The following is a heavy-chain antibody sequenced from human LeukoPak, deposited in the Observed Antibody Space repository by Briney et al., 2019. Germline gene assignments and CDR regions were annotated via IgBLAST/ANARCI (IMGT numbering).Heavy chain of an antibody. Sequence: PGGSLRLSCAASGFTFSSYSMNWVRQAPGKGLEWVSSISSSSSYIYYADSVKGRFTISRDNTKNSLYLQMNSLRAEDTAVYYCAAQGPYYDFWSGLRWGQGTLVTVSS. J-gene: IGHJ4*02. CDR3: AAQGPYYDFWSGLR. V-gene: IGHV3-21*01. D-gene: IGHD3-3*01. CDR2: ISSSSSYI. CDR1: GFTFSSYS.